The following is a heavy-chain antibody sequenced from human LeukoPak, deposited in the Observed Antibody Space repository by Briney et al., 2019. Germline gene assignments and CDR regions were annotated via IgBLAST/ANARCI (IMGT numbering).Heavy chain of an antibody. Sequence: SVKVSCKASGGTFSSYAISWVRQAPGQGLEWMGGITPIFGTANYAQKFQGRVTITTDESTSTAYMELSSLRSEDTAVYYCARGPSRVGWFIDYWGQGTLVTVSS. J-gene: IGHJ4*02. CDR2: ITPIFGTA. CDR1: GGTFSSYA. CDR3: ARGPSRVGWFIDY. D-gene: IGHD3-3*01. V-gene: IGHV1-69*05.